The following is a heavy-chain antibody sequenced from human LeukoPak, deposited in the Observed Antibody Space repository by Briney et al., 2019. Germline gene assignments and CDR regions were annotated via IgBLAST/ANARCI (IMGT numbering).Heavy chain of an antibody. D-gene: IGHD5-18*01. CDR1: GFTFSSYR. CDR3: ARTSWGVDTPMLHYYFDMDL. CDR2: VASGTTYIYNT. Sequence: GGSLRLSCAASGFTFSSYRMNWVRQAPGKGLEWVSSVASGTTYIYNTYYADSVKGRFTISRDSAQNSLYLQMSSLRSDDTAVYYCARTSWGVDTPMLHYYFDMDLWGKGTAVTVSS. J-gene: IGHJ6*03. V-gene: IGHV3-21*04.